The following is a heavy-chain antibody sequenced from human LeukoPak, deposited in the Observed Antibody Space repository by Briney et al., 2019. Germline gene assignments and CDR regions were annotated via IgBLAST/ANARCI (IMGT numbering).Heavy chain of an antibody. CDR1: GGSISSYY. CDR3: ARAGLRGTADY. V-gene: IGHV4-59*01. CDR2: IYYSGST. D-gene: IGHD2-8*01. J-gene: IGHJ4*02. Sequence: PSETLSLTCTVSGGSISSYYWSWIRQPPGKGLEWIGYIYYSGSTNYNPSLKSRVTISVDTSKNQFSLKLSSVTAADTAVYYCARAGLRGTADYWGQGTLVTVSS.